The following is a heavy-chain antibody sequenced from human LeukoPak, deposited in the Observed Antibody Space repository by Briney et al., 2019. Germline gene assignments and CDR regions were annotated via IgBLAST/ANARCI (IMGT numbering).Heavy chain of an antibody. CDR2: IYDSGST. CDR1: GGSIRSSYYY. Sequence: SETLSLTCTVSGGSIRSSYYYWGWIRQPPGKGLEWIGSIYDSGSTYYNPSLKSRVTISVDTSKNQFSLKLNSVTAADTAVYYCARVPYDFWSGSIDYWGQGTLVTVSS. V-gene: IGHV4-39*01. J-gene: IGHJ4*02. D-gene: IGHD3-3*01. CDR3: ARVPYDFWSGSIDY.